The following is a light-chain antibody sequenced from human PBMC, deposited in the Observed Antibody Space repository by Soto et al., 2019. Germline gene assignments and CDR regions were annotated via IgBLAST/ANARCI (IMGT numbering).Light chain of an antibody. CDR2: DVS. J-gene: IGLJ1*01. CDR1: SSDVGDYNY. CDR3: CSYAGSYTYV. Sequence: QSALTQPHSVSGSPGQSVTISCTGTSSDVGDYNYVSWYQQHPGKAPKFMIYDVSKRPSGVPDRFSGSRSGNTASLTISGLQAEDEADYYCCSYAGSYTYVFGTGTKVTVL. V-gene: IGLV2-11*01.